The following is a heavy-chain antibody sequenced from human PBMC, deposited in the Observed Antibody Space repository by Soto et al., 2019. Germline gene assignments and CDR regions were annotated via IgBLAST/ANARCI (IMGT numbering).Heavy chain of an antibody. V-gene: IGHV3-23*01. CDR3: AKGGQTGTRPYFDY. D-gene: IGHD1-7*01. J-gene: IGHJ4*02. Sequence: HPGGSLRLSCAASGFTFTNYALSWVRQAPGRGLEWVSAISGSGGSTYYADSVRGRFTISRDNSKNTLYVQMNSLRAEDTALYYCAKGGQTGTRPYFDYWGQGTLVTVSS. CDR1: GFTFTNYA. CDR2: ISGSGGST.